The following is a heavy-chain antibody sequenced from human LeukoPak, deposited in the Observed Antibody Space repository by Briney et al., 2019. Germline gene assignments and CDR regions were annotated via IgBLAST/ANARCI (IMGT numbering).Heavy chain of an antibody. CDR3: ARARVPIAVAGLYYFDY. CDR1: GYTFTAYY. Sequence: ASVKVSCKASGYTFTAYYIHWLRQAPGQGPERMGWIKPDSGSSHYAQKFQGRVTMTRDTPSNSAYMDLTRLKSDDTAVYYCARARVPIAVAGLYYFDYWGQGALVTVSS. D-gene: IGHD6-19*01. V-gene: IGHV1-2*02. CDR2: IKPDSGSS. J-gene: IGHJ4*02.